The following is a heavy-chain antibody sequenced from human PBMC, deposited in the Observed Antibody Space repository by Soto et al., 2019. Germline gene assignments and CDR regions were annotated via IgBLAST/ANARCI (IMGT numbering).Heavy chain of an antibody. CDR3: ARRRETTMAYDAYDL. CDR2: IYPDDSDI. D-gene: IGHD1-1*01. J-gene: IGHJ3*01. V-gene: IGHV5-51*01. Sequence: GESLKISCKGSGYIFSTYWIACFLQMPGKGLEWMGIIYPDDSDIRYSPSFQGQVTISVDKSIRTAYLQWRSLTASDTAIYYCARRRETTMAYDAYDLWGQGTTVTVSS. CDR1: GYIFSTYW.